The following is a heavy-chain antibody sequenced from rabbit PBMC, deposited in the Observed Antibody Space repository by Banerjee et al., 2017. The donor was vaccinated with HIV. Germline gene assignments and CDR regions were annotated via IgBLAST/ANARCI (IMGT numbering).Heavy chain of an antibody. CDR1: GFSLSNKYV. J-gene: IGHJ3*01. Sequence: QEQLEESGGDLVKPEGSLTLTCTASGFSLSNKYVMCWVRQAPGKGLEWIACINTSSGNTVYATWAKGRFTISKTSWTTVTLQMTSLTAADTATYFCARSYVGYGYITRLDLWGPGTLVTVS. CDR3: ARSYVGYGYITRLDL. D-gene: IGHD6-1*01. CDR2: INTSSGNT. V-gene: IGHV1S45*01.